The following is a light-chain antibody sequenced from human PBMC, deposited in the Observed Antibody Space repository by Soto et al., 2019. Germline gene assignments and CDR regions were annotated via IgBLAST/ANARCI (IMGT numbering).Light chain of an antibody. CDR1: QSVSSRY. CDR2: GAS. Sequence: EIVLTQSPGTQSLSVGEGASVYCGGSQSVSSRYLAWYQQKPAQPPRLXXYGASSRATGIPDRFSGSGSGTDFTLTISRLEPEDFAVYYCQQYGSSPQWTFGQGTQVDIK. CDR3: QQYGSSPQWT. V-gene: IGKV3-20*01. J-gene: IGKJ1*01.